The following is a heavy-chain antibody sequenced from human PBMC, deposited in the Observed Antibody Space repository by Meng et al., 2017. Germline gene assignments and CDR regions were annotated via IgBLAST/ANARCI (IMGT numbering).Heavy chain of an antibody. CDR1: GYSFTSYW. J-gene: IGHJ3*02. CDR3: ARPKEGLDAFDI. CDR2: IYPGDSDT. D-gene: IGHD3-3*01. Sequence: KVSCQGSGYSFTSYWLGWVRQMPGKGLEWMGIIYPGDSDTRYSPSFQGQVTISADKSISIAYLQWSSLKASDTAMYYCARPKEGLDAFDIWGQGTMVTVSS. V-gene: IGHV5-51*01.